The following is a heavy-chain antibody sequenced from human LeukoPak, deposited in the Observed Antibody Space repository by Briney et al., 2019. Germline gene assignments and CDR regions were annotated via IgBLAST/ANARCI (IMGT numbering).Heavy chain of an antibody. CDR2: IYSGGST. CDR3: ARDSGDPRYYGMDV. CDR1: GFTVSSNY. D-gene: IGHD7-27*01. V-gene: IGHV3-66*01. J-gene: IGHJ6*02. Sequence: KPGGSLRLSCAASGFTVSSNYMSWVRQAPGKGLEWVSVIYSGGSTYYADSVKGRFTISRDNSKNTLYLQMNSLRAEDTAVYYCARDSGDPRYYGMDVWGQGTTVTVSS.